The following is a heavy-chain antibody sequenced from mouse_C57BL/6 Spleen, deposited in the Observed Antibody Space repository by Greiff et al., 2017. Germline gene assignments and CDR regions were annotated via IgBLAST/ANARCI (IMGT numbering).Heavy chain of an antibody. V-gene: IGHV1-69*01. D-gene: IGHD4-1*01. CDR2: IDPSDSYT. CDR3: ERLGDFDY. CDR1: GYTFTSYW. J-gene: IGHJ2*01. Sequence: VQLQQSGAELVMPGASVKLSCKASGYTFTSYWMHWVKQRPGQGLEWIGEIDPSDSYTNYNQKFKGKSTLTVDKSSSTAYMQLSSLTSEDSAVYYCERLGDFDYWGQGTTLTVSS.